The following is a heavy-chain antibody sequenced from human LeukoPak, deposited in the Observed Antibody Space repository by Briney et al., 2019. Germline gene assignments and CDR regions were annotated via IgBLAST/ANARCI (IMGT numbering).Heavy chain of an antibody. Sequence: GESLQISCQGSGYSFPNYWIGWVRQMPGKGLEWMGIIYPGDSSTTYSPSFQGQVTISADKSISTAYLQWSSLKASDTAMYYCARSSSSGYLLADFDYWGQGTLVTVSS. J-gene: IGHJ4*02. CDR3: ARSSSSGYLLADFDY. V-gene: IGHV5-51*01. CDR1: GYSFPNYW. D-gene: IGHD3-22*01. CDR2: IYPGDSST.